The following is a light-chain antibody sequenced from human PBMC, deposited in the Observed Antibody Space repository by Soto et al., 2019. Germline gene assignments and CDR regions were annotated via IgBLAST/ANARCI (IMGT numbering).Light chain of an antibody. CDR1: SSNIGNNY. Sequence: QSVLTQPPSVSAAPGQKVTISCSGSSSNIGNNYVSWYQQLPGTAPKLLIYDNNKRPSGIPDRFSGYKSGTSATLGITGLQTGDEADYYCGTWDSSLSDGLFGGGTKLTVL. CDR2: DNN. J-gene: IGLJ2*01. V-gene: IGLV1-51*01. CDR3: GTWDSSLSDGL.